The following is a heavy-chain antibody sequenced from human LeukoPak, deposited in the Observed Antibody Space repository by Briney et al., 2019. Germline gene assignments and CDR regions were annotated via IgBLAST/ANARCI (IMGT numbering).Heavy chain of an antibody. D-gene: IGHD2-2*01. CDR1: GYSFNSQG. CDR3: ARADKYQLTVGNWFDP. J-gene: IGHJ5*02. Sequence: GASVKVSCKASGYSFNSQGMNWVRQAPGQGLEWMGWINPNSGGTNYAQKFQGRVTMTRDMSTSTVYMELSSLRSEDTAVYYCARADKYQLTVGNWFDPWGQGTLVTVSS. CDR2: INPNSGGT. V-gene: IGHV1-2*02.